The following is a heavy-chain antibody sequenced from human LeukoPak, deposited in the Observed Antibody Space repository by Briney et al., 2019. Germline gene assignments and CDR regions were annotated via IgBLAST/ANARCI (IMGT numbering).Heavy chain of an antibody. CDR2: IIPIFGTA. CDR1: GGTFSSYA. V-gene: IGHV1-69*05. CDR3: ARGLIAARHDAFDI. J-gene: IGHJ3*02. Sequence: ASVKVSCKASGGTFSSYAISWVRQAPGQGLEWMGGIIPIFGTANYAQKFQGRVTITTDESTSTAYMELSSLRSEDTAVYYCARGLIAARHDAFDIWGQGTMVTVSS. D-gene: IGHD6-6*01.